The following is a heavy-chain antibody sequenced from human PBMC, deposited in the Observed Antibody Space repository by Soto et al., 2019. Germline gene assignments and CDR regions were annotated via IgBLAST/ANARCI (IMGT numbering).Heavy chain of an antibody. Sequence: ASVKVSCKASGGTFSSYAISWVRQAPGQGLEWMGGIIPIFGTANYAQKFQGRVTITADESTSTAYMELSSLRSEDTAVYYCARARRDYYDSSGYNGLLNCWGQGTLVTVSS. CDR1: GGTFSSYA. CDR3: ARARRDYYDSSGYNGLLNC. J-gene: IGHJ4*02. V-gene: IGHV1-69*13. CDR2: IIPIFGTA. D-gene: IGHD3-22*01.